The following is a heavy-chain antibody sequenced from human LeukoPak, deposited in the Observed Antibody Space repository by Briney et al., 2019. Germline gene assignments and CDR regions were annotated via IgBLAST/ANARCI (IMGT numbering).Heavy chain of an antibody. V-gene: IGHV3-48*02. CDR2: ISSGSSTI. Sequence: GGSLRLSCAASGFTFSSYSMNWVRQAPGKGLEWVSYISSGSSTIYYADSVKGRFTISRDNAKNSLYLQMNSLRDEDTAVYFCARDIANYGGNSGDYGGQGTLVSVSS. J-gene: IGHJ4*02. CDR1: GFTFSSYS. D-gene: IGHD4-23*01. CDR3: ARDIANYGGNSGDY.